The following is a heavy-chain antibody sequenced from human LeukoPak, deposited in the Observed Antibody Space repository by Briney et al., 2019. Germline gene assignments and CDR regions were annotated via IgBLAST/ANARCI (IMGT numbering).Heavy chain of an antibody. CDR1: GGTFSSYA. V-gene: IGHV1-69*05. D-gene: IGHD3-16*01. CDR3: ARTSGELNDAFDI. Sequence: SVKVSCKASGGTFSSYAISWVRQAPGQGLEWMGGIIPIFGTANYAQKFQGRVTITTDESTSTAYMELSSLRSEDTAVCYCARTSGELNDAFDIWGQGTMVTVSS. J-gene: IGHJ3*02. CDR2: IIPIFGTA.